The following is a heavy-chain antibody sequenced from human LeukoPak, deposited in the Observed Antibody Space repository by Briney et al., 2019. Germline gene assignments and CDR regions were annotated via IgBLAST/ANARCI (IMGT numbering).Heavy chain of an antibody. V-gene: IGHV4-34*01. D-gene: IGHD1-1*01. J-gene: IGHJ5*02. CDR2: INHSGST. CDR3: ARVGTTGTTDWFDP. CDR1: GGSFSGYY. Sequence: SETLSLTCAVYGGSFSGYYWSWIRQPPGKGLGWIGEINHSGSTNYNPSLKSRVTISVDTSKNQFSLKLSSVTAADTAVYYCARVGTTGTTDWFDPWGQGTLVTVSS.